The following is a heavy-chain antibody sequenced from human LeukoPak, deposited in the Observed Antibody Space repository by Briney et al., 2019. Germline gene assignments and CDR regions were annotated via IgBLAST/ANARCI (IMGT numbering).Heavy chain of an antibody. CDR1: GYTFTSNY. CDR3: TRSAGISQDY. Sequence: ASVKVSCKAFGYTFTSNYMHWVRQAPGQGPEWMGVISPSGGSTTYAQKFQGRVTLTRDMSTSTDYLELSSLRSEDTAVYYCTRSAGISQDYWGQGTLVTVSS. D-gene: IGHD6-19*01. V-gene: IGHV1-46*01. J-gene: IGHJ4*02. CDR2: ISPSGGST.